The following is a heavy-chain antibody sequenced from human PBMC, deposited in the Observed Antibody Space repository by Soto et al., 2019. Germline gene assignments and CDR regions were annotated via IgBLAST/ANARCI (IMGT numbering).Heavy chain of an antibody. V-gene: IGHV2-70*04. Sequence: SGPTLVNPTQTRTLTCTFSGFSLSTSGMRVSWIRQPPGKALEWLARIDWDDDKFYSTSLKTRLTISKDTSKNQVVLTMTNMGPVDTATYYCARIGAFMDVWGQGTTVTVSS. CDR2: IDWDDDK. CDR3: ARIGAFMDV. J-gene: IGHJ6*02. D-gene: IGHD3-3*02. CDR1: GFSLSTSGMR.